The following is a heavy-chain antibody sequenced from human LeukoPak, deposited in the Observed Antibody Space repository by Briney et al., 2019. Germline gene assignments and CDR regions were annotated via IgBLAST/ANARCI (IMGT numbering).Heavy chain of an antibody. CDR2: SNGGNGNT. CDR1: GYTFTSYP. D-gene: IGHD1-7*01. Sequence: ASVKISFKASGYTFTSYPIHWVRQAPGQRLEWMGWSNGGNGNTKYSQELQDRVTITRDTSASKAYMELSSLRSEDMAVYYCARDSTGTGLLEYWGQGTLVTVSS. V-gene: IGHV1-3*02. J-gene: IGHJ4*02. CDR3: ARDSTGTGLLEY.